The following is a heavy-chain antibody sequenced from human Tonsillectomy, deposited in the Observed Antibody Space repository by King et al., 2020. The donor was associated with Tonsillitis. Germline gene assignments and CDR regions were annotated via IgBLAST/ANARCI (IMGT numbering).Heavy chain of an antibody. CDR2: INPNSGGT. V-gene: IGHV1-2*02. D-gene: IGHD3-22*01. Sequence: QLVQSGAEVKKPGASVKVSSKASGYTFTGYYIYWVRQAPGQGLEWMGWINPNSGGTHYAQKFQGRVTMTRDTSISTAYMELSRLRSDDTAVYYCARDHDSSGYYYVIDYWGLGTLVTVSS. J-gene: IGHJ4*02. CDR3: ARDHDSSGYYYVIDY. CDR1: GYTFTGYY.